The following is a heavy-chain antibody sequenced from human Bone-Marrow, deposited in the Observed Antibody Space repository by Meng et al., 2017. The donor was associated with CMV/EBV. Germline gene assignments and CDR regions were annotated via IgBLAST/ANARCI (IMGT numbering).Heavy chain of an antibody. J-gene: IGHJ6*02. CDR3: ARGRLRRILTYYYGMDV. Sequence: ASVKVSCKASGYTFTSYGISWVRQAPGQGLEWMGWINPNSGGTNYAQKFQGRVTMTRDTSISTAYMELSRLRSDDTAVYYCARGRLRRILTYYYGMDVWGQGTTVTVSS. V-gene: IGHV1-2*02. CDR2: INPNSGGT. CDR1: GYTFTSYG. D-gene: IGHD4-17*01.